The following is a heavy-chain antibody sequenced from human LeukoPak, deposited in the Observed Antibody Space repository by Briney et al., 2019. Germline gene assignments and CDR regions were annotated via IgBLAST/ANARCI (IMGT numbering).Heavy chain of an antibody. J-gene: IGHJ6*02. V-gene: IGHV1-8*01. D-gene: IGHD2-2*01. CDR3: ARGNTKIVPAAIALFYYYYGMDV. CDR2: MNPNSGNT. CDR1: GYTFTSYD. Sequence: ASVKVSCKASGYTFTSYDINWVRQATGQGLEWMGWMNPNSGNTGYAQKFQGRVTMTRNTSISTAYMELSSLRSEDTAVYYCARGNTKIVPAAIALFYYYYGMDVWGQGTTVTVSS.